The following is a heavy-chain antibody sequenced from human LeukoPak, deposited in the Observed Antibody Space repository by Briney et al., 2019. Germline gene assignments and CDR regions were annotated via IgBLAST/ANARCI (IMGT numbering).Heavy chain of an antibody. J-gene: IGHJ4*02. CDR2: ISSSSSYI. Sequence: PGGSLRLSCAASGFTFSSYSMNWVRQAPGKGLEWVSSISSSSSYIYYADSVKGRFTISRDNAKNSLYLQMNSLRAEDTAVYYCARSHGSSSSIAPFDYWGQGTLVTVSS. D-gene: IGHD6-6*01. CDR1: GFTFSSYS. CDR3: ARSHGSSSSIAPFDY. V-gene: IGHV3-21*01.